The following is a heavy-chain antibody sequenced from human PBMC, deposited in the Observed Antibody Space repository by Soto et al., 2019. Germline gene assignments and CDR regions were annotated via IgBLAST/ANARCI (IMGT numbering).Heavy chain of an antibody. J-gene: IGHJ6*02. Sequence: GGSLRLSCAASGCTFISYAMSWVRQAPGKGLEWVSAISGSGGSTYYADSVKGRFTISRDNSKNTLYLQMNSLRAEDTAVYYCARADDYSNVYYYYYGMDVWGQGTTVTVSS. CDR3: ARADDYSNVYYYYYGMDV. CDR2: ISGSGGST. CDR1: GCTFISYA. V-gene: IGHV3-23*01. D-gene: IGHD4-4*01.